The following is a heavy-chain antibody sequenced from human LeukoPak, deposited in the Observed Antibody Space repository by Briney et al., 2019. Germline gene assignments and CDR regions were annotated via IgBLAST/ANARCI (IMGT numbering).Heavy chain of an antibody. CDR3: ARETGGLPNLDY. Sequence: GGSLRLSCAASGFTGSNNYVSWVRQAPGKGLEWVSVIYSGGSTYYADSVRGRFTISRDNSKNTLYLQMNSLRAEDTAVYYCARETGGLPNLDYWGQGTLVTVSS. J-gene: IGHJ4*02. CDR2: IYSGGST. V-gene: IGHV3-53*01. D-gene: IGHD3/OR15-3a*01. CDR1: GFTGSNNY.